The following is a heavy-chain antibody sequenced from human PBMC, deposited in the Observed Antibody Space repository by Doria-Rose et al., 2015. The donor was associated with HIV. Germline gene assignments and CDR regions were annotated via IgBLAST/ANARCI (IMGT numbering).Heavy chain of an antibody. V-gene: IGHV4-4*09. CDR2: NESSGSP. D-gene: IGHD3-10*01. Sequence: QVQLQESGPGLVKPAETLSLTCTVSGGSISSYYWNWIRQPPGKGREGMGYNESSGSPPYKPPPKSRATISIDPPKNQFSRKRSSVTAADTAVYYCARFRPSRGIYYSLDVWGKGTTVTVS. J-gene: IGHJ6*03. CDR3: ARFRPSRGIYYSLDV. CDR1: GGSISSYY.